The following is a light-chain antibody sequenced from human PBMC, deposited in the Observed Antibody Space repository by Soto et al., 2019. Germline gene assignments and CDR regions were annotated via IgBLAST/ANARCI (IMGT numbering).Light chain of an antibody. CDR1: QGINIW. Sequence: DIQMTQSPSFMSASVGDRVTVTCRASQGINIWLAWYQQKPGKAPKLLIYTTSTLASGVPSRFSGSGSGTDFTLTISSLQPEDFAPYYCQQANSFPITFGQGTRLEI. CDR3: QQANSFPIT. J-gene: IGKJ5*01. CDR2: TTS. V-gene: IGKV1-12*01.